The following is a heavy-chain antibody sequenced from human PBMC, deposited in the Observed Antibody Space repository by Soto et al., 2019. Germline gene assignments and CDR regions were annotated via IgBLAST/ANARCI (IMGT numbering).Heavy chain of an antibody. Sequence: PGGSLRLSCAASGFTFSDYYMSWIRQAPGEGLEWVSYISSSSSYTNYADSVKGRFTISRDNAKNSLYLQMNSLRAEDTAVYYCARDYYDSSGYPAFFDYWGQGTLVTVSS. V-gene: IGHV3-11*06. CDR2: ISSSSSYT. J-gene: IGHJ4*02. CDR1: GFTFSDYY. CDR3: ARDYYDSSGYPAFFDY. D-gene: IGHD3-22*01.